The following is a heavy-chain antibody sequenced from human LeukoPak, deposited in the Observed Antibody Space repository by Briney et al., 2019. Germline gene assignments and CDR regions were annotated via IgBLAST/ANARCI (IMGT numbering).Heavy chain of an antibody. Sequence: SETLSLTCTVSGGSISSYYWSWIRQPPGKGLEWIGYIYYSGSTNYNPSLKSRVTISVDTSKNQFSLKLSSVTAADTAVYYCAGGGYSYGYEPYFDYWGQGTLVTVSS. V-gene: IGHV4-59*01. CDR2: IYYSGST. D-gene: IGHD5-18*01. CDR1: GGSISSYY. CDR3: AGGGYSYGYEPYFDY. J-gene: IGHJ4*02.